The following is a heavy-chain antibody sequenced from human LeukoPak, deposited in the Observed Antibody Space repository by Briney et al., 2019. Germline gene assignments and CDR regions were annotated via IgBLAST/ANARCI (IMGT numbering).Heavy chain of an antibody. CDR1: GGSISSSCYY. D-gene: IGHD3-22*01. V-gene: IGHV4-39*01. CDR3: ARTYYYDSSGTDDAFDI. CDR2: IYYSGSN. Sequence: SETLSLTCTVSGGSISSSCYYWGWIRQPPGKGLEWIGCIYYSGSNYYNPSLKSRVTISVDTPKNQFSLKLSSLTAADTAVYYCARTYYYDSSGTDDAFDIWGEGTMGTVSS. J-gene: IGHJ3*02.